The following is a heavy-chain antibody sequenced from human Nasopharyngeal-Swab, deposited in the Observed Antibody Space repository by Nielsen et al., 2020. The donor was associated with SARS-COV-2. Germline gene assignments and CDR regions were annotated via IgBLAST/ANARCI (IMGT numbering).Heavy chain of an antibody. CDR2: INSDGTTT. D-gene: IGHD3-10*02. CDR3: ARRLVLFGEAHYYYYGMDV. CDR1: GFSFSSYW. J-gene: IGHJ6*02. Sequence: GESLKISCAASGFSFSSYWMHWVRQAPGKGLVWVSCINSDGTTTSYTDSVQGRVTVSRDNAKNTLYLEMNRLRADDTAVYYCARRLVLFGEAHYYYYGMDVWGQGTTVTVSS. V-gene: IGHV3-74*01.